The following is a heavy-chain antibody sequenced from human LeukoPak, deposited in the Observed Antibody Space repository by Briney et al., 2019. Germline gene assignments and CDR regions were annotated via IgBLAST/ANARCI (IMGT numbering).Heavy chain of an antibody. CDR1: GYTFTGYY. Sequence: ASVKVSCKTSGYTFTGYYMHWVRQAPGQGLEWMGIINCSGGSTIYAQKFQGRVTMTRDTSTRTVYMELSSLRSEDTAVYYCARESSVTAMDIGSYWGQGTLVTVSS. V-gene: IGHV1-46*01. J-gene: IGHJ4*02. CDR2: INCSGGST. CDR3: ARESSVTAMDIGSY. D-gene: IGHD2-2*03.